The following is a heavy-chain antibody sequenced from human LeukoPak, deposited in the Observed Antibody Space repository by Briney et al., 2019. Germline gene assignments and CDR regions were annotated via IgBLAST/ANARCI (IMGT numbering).Heavy chain of an antibody. V-gene: IGHV4-59*11. CDR3: ARSNTSAAFDI. D-gene: IGHD3-3*01. CDR2: IYYSGST. CDR1: GGAISSHY. J-gene: IGHJ3*02. Sequence: PSETLSLTCTVSGGAISSHYWTWIRQTPGKGLEWIGYIYYSGSTNYNPSLKSRVTISVDTSKNQFSLKLSSVTAADTAVYYCARSNTSAAFDIWGQGTMVTVSS.